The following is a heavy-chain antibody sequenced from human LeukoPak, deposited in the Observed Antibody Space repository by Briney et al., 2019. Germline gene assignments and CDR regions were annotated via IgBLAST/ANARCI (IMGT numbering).Heavy chain of an antibody. Sequence: PSETLSLTCPVSGASLSSISYYWGWIRQPPGKGLEWIGSIYYSGSTYYNPSLKSRVTISVDTSKNQFSLKLSSVTAAGSPVYNRRCCALNDHVVYWEKEGVYYWGQGTLVTVSS. CDR2: IYYSGST. CDR1: GASLSSISYY. V-gene: IGHV4-39*01. CDR3: RCCALNDHVVYWEKEGVYY. J-gene: IGHJ4*02. D-gene: IGHD5/OR15-5a*01.